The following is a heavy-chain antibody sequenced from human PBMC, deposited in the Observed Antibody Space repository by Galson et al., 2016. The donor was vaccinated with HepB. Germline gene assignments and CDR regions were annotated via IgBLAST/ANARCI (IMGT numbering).Heavy chain of an antibody. CDR3: AKSPYYSGSRGYYLLPDAFDV. J-gene: IGHJ3*01. CDR1: GFTFSSYA. Sequence: LRLSCAASGFTFSSYAVSWVRQAPGKGLEWVSTISGSGFTTYYADSVKGRFTISRDNSNNPLALQMNSLRAEDTAMYYCAKSPYYSGSRGYYLLPDAFDVWGQGTMVTGSS. V-gene: IGHV3-23*01. CDR2: ISGSGFTT. D-gene: IGHD3-22*01.